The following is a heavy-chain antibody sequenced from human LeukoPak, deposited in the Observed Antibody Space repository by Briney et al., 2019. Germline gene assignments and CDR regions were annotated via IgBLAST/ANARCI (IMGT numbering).Heavy chain of an antibody. Sequence: GGSLRLSCAASGFTFSNACMSWVRQAPGKGLEWVGRIKSKTDGGTTDDAAPLKGRFTISTDDSKNPLSLQMNSLKPEDTAVYYCTTVHSSSWRDYYYYGMDVWGKGTTVTVSS. J-gene: IGHJ6*04. CDR2: IKSKTDGGTT. CDR1: GFTFSNAC. D-gene: IGHD6-13*01. V-gene: IGHV3-15*01. CDR3: TTVHSSSWRDYYYYGMDV.